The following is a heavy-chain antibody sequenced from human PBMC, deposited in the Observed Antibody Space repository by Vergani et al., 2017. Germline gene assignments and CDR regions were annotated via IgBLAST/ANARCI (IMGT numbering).Heavy chain of an antibody. D-gene: IGHD3-22*01. J-gene: IGHJ1*01. V-gene: IGHV3-48*01. CDR3: ARGVHYYDSSGYYSLEYCQH. CDR1: RFTFSSYS. CDR2: ISSRDSTR. Sequence: EVQLVESGGGLEQPGGSLRLSCAASRFTFSSYSMNWVRQAPGKGLEWVSYISSRDSTRYYADSVKGRFTISRDNAKNSLYLQMNSLRVEDTAVYYCARGVHYYDSSGYYSLEYCQHWGQGTLVTVSS.